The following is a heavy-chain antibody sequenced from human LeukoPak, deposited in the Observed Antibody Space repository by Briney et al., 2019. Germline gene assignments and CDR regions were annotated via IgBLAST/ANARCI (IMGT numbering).Heavy chain of an antibody. D-gene: IGHD3-16*01. V-gene: IGHV3-30*01. CDR1: GFTFSSYA. CDR2: ISNDGNQE. CDR3: AREAEIRRNFYYMDV. J-gene: IGHJ6*03. Sequence: GGSLRLSCVASGFTFSSYALFWVRQAPGKGLEWLAVISNDGNQEYYAGSLKGRFTIARDNSKNTLYLDMNSLTGEDTAVYYCAREAEIRRNFYYMDVWGKGTTVTVSS.